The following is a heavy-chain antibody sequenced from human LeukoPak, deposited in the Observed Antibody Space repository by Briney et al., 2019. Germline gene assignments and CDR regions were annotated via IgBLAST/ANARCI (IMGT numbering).Heavy chain of an antibody. CDR2: IYYSGST. D-gene: IGHD2-21*01. V-gene: IGHV4-39*01. CDR1: GGSISSSSYY. J-gene: IGHJ4*02. CDR3: ARRPHSILEGAMFGGDCWNFDY. Sequence: SETLSLTCTVSGGSISSSSYYWGWIRQPPGKGLEWIGSIYYSGSTYYNPSLKSRVTISVDTSKNQFSLKLSSVTAADTAVYYCARRPHSILEGAMFGGDCWNFDYWGQGTLVTVSS.